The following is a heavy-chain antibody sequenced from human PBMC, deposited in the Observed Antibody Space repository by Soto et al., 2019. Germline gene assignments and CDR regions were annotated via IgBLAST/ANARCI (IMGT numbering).Heavy chain of an antibody. J-gene: IGHJ4*02. D-gene: IGHD6-19*01. CDR1: GFNFGDYG. CDR3: AKETIAVAGPNFFDF. Sequence: GGSLRLSCVGSGFNFGDYGMHWVRHTPGKGLEWVAVIGNDGAARFYGDSVKGRFSISRDNSRSTFYLQMNSLRPEDTAMYYCAKETIAVAGPNFFDFWGQGTQVTVAS. CDR2: IGNDGAAR. V-gene: IGHV3-30*18.